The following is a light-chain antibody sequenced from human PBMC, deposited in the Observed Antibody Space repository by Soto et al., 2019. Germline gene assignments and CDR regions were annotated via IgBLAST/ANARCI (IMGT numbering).Light chain of an antibody. CDR2: DVS. V-gene: IGLV2-11*01. CDR3: CSYAGSYV. Sequence: QSALTQPRSVSGSPGQSVTISCTGTSSDVGGYNYVSWYQQHPGKAPKLMIYDVSKRPSGVPDRFSGSKSGNTASLTISGLQAEDEADYYCCSYAGSYVFGTGPKVTVL. CDR1: SSDVGGYNY. J-gene: IGLJ1*01.